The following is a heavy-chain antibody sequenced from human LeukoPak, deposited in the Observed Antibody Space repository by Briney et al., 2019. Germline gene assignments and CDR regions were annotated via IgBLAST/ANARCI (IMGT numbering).Heavy chain of an antibody. D-gene: IGHD6-25*01. CDR1: EYSFTTYW. V-gene: IGHV5-51*01. CDR3: SRHKLEREMTDY. J-gene: IGHJ4*02. CDR2: INPGGSET. Sequence: GESLKISCKTSEYSFTTYWIGWVRPMSGKGLEWMKIINPGGSETRYNPSFQGQVTISVDKSINTAYLQWSRLKASDTAMYFCSRHKLEREMTDYWGQGTLVTVSS.